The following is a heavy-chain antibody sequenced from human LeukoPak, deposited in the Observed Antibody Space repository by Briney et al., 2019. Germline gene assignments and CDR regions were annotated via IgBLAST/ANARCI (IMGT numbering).Heavy chain of an antibody. Sequence: GGSLRLSCAASGFTFSRDWMHWVRQAPGKGLEWVAVISYDGSNKYYADSVKGRFTISRDNSKNTLYLQMNSLRAEDTAVYYCAREGAYDYSNSFDYWGQGTLVTVSS. CDR3: AREGAYDYSNSFDY. V-gene: IGHV3-30*01. D-gene: IGHD4-11*01. J-gene: IGHJ4*02. CDR2: ISYDGSNK. CDR1: GFTFSRDW.